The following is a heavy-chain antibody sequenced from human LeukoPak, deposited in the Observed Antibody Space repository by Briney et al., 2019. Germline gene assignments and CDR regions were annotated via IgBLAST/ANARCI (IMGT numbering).Heavy chain of an antibody. V-gene: IGHV1-2*02. CDR1: GYTFTVHY. J-gene: IGHJ4*02. D-gene: IGHD3-10*01. CDR3: AREGSLPPNFDY. CDR2: INPNSGGT. Sequence: ASVKVSCKASGYTFTVHYMHWVRHAPGQRREWMGWINPNSGGTNYAQKFPGRVTMTRDTSISTAYMELSRLRSDDTAVYYCAREGSLPPNFDYWGQGTLVTVSS.